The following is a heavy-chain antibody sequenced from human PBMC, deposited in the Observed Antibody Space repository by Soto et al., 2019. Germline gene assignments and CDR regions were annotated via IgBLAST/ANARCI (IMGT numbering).Heavy chain of an antibody. Sequence: EVQLLESGGGLVQPGGSLRLSCAASGFTFSSYAMSWVRQAPGKGMEWVSAISGSGGSTYYADSVKGRFTISRDNSKNTLYLQMNSLRAEDTAVYYCAKDKKWDEDYNWFDPWGQGTLVTVSS. CDR1: GFTFSSYA. CDR2: ISGSGGST. D-gene: IGHD1-26*01. CDR3: AKDKKWDEDYNWFDP. J-gene: IGHJ5*02. V-gene: IGHV3-23*01.